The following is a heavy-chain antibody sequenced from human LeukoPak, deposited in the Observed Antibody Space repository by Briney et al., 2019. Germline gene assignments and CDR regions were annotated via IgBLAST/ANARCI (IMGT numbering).Heavy chain of an antibody. V-gene: IGHV4-38-2*01. Sequence: SETLSLTCAVSGDSISSGYYWGCIRQPPGKGLEWIGNIYYSDSTYYNPSLRRRATISVDTSKNQFSLKLTSVTAADTAVYYCARHGPRGLRYFDWLLDYWGQGTLVTVSS. CDR2: IYYSDST. CDR1: GDSISSGYY. D-gene: IGHD3-9*01. CDR3: ARHGPRGLRYFDWLLDY. J-gene: IGHJ4*02.